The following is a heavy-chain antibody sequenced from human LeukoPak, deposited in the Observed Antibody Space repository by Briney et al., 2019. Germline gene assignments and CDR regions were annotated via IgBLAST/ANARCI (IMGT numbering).Heavy chain of an antibody. CDR2: ISSSSSTI. V-gene: IGHV3-48*01. Sequence: PGGSLRLSCAASGFTFSTYSMNWVRQAPEKGLEWVSYISSSSSTIYYADSVKGRFTISRDNAKNSLYLQMNSLSADDTAVYYCAGGASEYSSSGDFACWGQGTLVTVSS. D-gene: IGHD6-6*01. J-gene: IGHJ4*02. CDR3: AGGASEYSSSGDFAC. CDR1: GFTFSTYS.